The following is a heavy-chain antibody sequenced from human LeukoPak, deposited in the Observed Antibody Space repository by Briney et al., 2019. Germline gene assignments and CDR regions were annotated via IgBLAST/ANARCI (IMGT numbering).Heavy chain of an antibody. CDR1: GGSISSSSYY. D-gene: IGHD5-18*01. CDR2: IYYSGST. V-gene: IGHV4-39*07. J-gene: IGHJ4*02. Sequence: PSETLSPTCTVSGGSISSSSYYWGWIRQPPGKGLEWIGSIYYSGSTYYNPSLKGRVTISVDTSKNQFSLKLSSVTAADTAVYYCARDFGDTAMVKGTGIDYWGQGTLVTVSS. CDR3: ARDFGDTAMVKGTGIDY.